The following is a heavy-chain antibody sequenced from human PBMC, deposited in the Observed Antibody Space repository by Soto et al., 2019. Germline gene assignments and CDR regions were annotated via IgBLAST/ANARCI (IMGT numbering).Heavy chain of an antibody. CDR3: ARDYCPGGVCYTIFDY. CDR1: GFTFSTYN. V-gene: IGHV3-64*01. Sequence: PGGSLRLSCAASGFTFSTYNMHWVRQGPGTGQEYVAGISGNRSSTQYANSVKGRFIISRDNSKSTLYLQMGSLRAEDMAVYYCARDYCPGGVCYTIFDYWGQGTLVTVSS. J-gene: IGHJ4*02. CDR2: ISGNRSST. D-gene: IGHD2-8*02.